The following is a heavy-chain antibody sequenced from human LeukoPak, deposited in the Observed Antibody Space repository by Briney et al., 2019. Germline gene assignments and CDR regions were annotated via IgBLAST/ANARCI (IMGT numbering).Heavy chain of an antibody. CDR2: ISGSGGST. Sequence: GGSLRLSCAASGFTFSSYGMSWVRQAPGKGLEWVSAISGSGGSTYYADSVKGRFTISRDNSKNTLYIQMNSLRAEDTAVYYCARAKPKNMVRGLIMRRESRYYFDYWGQGTLVTVSS. D-gene: IGHD3-10*01. CDR3: ARAKPKNMVRGLIMRRESRYYFDY. V-gene: IGHV3-23*01. J-gene: IGHJ4*02. CDR1: GFTFSSYG.